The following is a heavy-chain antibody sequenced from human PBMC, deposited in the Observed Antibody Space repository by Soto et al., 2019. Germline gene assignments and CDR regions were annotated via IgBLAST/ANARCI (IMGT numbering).Heavy chain of an antibody. V-gene: IGHV4-59*07. CDR3: ALGGFNYGRPFDF. CDR1: CASSSNYH. J-gene: IGHJ4*01. Sequence: SDTLSLTCTVSCASSSNYHWNWIRQPPGKGLEWIGYIYYSGTYYNPSLTSRVSMSLDTSKTQFSLNLKSVNTSDTAVYFCALGGFNYGRPFDFWGHGTQVTISS. CDR2: IYYSGT. D-gene: IGHD5-18*01.